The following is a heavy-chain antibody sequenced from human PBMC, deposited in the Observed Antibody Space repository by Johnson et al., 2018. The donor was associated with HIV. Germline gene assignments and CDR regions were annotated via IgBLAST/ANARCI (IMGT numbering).Heavy chain of an antibody. CDR2: ISYDGSNK. V-gene: IGHV3-30*04. D-gene: IGHD6-6*01. J-gene: IGHJ3*02. CDR3: ARDAARLESDAFDI. CDR1: GFTFSSYA. Sequence: QVQLVESGGGVVQPGRSLRLSCAASGFTFSSYAMHWVRQAPGKGLEWVAVISYDGSNKYYADSVKGRFTISRDNYKNTLYLQMNSLRAEDTAVYYCARDAARLESDAFDIWGQGTMVTVSS.